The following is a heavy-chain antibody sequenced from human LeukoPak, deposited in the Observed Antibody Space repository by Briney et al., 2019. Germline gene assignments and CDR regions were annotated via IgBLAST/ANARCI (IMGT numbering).Heavy chain of an antibody. J-gene: IGHJ4*02. D-gene: IGHD1-26*01. CDR2: MNPNSGNT. CDR3: ARGRVRATLCYFDY. CDR1: GYTFTSYD. Sequence: ASVKVSCKASGYTFTSYDINWVRQATGQGLEWMGWMNPNSGNTGYAQKFRGRVTMTRNTSISTAYMELSSLRSEDTAVYYCARGRVRATLCYFDYWGQGTLVTVSS. V-gene: IGHV1-8*01.